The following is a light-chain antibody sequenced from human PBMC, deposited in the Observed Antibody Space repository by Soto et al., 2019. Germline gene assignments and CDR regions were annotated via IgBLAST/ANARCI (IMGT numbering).Light chain of an antibody. J-gene: IGLJ2*01. CDR2: DVR. Sequence: QSALTQPASVSGSPGQSITISCTGTSSDVGGYNYISWYQQHPGKAPKFIIYDVRNRPSGVSHRFSGSRSGNTASRTISGLQAEDEAEYYCSSYTSSSTVIFGGGTKLTVL. V-gene: IGLV2-14*01. CDR1: SSDVGGYNY. CDR3: SSYTSSSTVI.